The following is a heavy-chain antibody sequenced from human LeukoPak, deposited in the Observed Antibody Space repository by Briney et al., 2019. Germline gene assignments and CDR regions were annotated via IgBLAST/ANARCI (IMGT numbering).Heavy chain of an antibody. J-gene: IGHJ6*02. Sequence: GRSLRLSCAASGFTSSSYAMHWVRQAPGKGLEWVAVISYDGSNKYYADSVKGRFTISRDNSKNTLYLQMNSLRAEDTAVYYCAKARIAAAGPVGYGMDVWGQGTTVTVSS. CDR2: ISYDGSNK. D-gene: IGHD6-13*01. CDR3: AKARIAAAGPVGYGMDV. CDR1: GFTSSSYA. V-gene: IGHV3-30*04.